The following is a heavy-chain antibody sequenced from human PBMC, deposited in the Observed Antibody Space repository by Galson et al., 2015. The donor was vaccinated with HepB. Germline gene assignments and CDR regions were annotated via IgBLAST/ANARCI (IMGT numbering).Heavy chain of an antibody. CDR3: ARDLVVAGTYYYYYGMDV. J-gene: IGHJ6*02. CDR2: IIPISGTA. D-gene: IGHD6-19*01. V-gene: IGHV1-69*13. CDR1: GGTFSSYA. Sequence: SVKVSCKASGGTFSSYAISWVRQAPGQGLEWMGGIIPISGTANYAQKFQGRVTITADESTSTAYMELSSLRSEDTAVYYCARDLVVAGTYYYYYGMDVWGQGTTVTVSS.